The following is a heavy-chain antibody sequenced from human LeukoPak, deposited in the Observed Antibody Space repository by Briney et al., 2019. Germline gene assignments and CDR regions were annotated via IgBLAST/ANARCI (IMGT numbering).Heavy chain of an antibody. D-gene: IGHD6-6*01. J-gene: IGHJ4*02. CDR3: ARGPGYSSSSVGLGAHFDY. CDR1: GFTFSSYS. CDR2: ISYDGSNK. Sequence: SGGSLRLSCAASGFTFSSYSMNWVRQAPGKGLEWVAVISYDGSNKYYADSVKGRFTISRDNSKNTLYLQMNSLRAEDTAVYYCARGPGYSSSSVGLGAHFDYWGQGTLVTVSS. V-gene: IGHV3-30*03.